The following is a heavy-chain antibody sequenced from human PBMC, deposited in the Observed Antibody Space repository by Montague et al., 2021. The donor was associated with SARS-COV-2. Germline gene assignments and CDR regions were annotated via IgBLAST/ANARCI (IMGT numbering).Heavy chain of an antibody. CDR2: IYYSGNT. CDR3: ARALVPEEWLFGGDYYYYMDV. J-gene: IGHJ6*03. D-gene: IGHD3-3*01. CDR1: GGSISSYY. Sequence: SETLSLTCTVSGGSISSYYWSWIRQPPGKGLEWIGYIYYSGNTNXNPSLKSRVTISVDTSKNQFSLKLSSVTAADTAVYYCARALVPEEWLFGGDYYYYMDVWGKGTTVTVSS. V-gene: IGHV4-59*01.